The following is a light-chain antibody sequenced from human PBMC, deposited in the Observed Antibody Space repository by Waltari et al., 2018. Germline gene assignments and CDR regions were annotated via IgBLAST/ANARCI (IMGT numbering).Light chain of an antibody. J-gene: IGLJ3*02. CDR3: QVWDDTTNSGV. CDR1: NIESTS. CDR2: YDS. V-gene: IGLV3-21*04. Sequence: YVVTQPPSVSVAPGKTATLPCGGENIESTSVTWYQQKPVQAPILVIFYDSDRPSGIPERFSGSNSGNTATLTVSWVEAGDEADYHCQVWDDTTNSGVFGGGTRLTVL.